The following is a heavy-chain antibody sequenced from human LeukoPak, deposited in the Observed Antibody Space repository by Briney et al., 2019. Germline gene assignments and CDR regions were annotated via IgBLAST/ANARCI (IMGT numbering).Heavy chain of an antibody. J-gene: IGHJ3*02. V-gene: IGHV3-53*01. D-gene: IGHD3-10*01. CDR2: IYSGGST. CDR1: GFTVSSNY. CDR3: ARIYYGSGSSAFDI. Sequence: GGSLRLSCAASGFTVSSNYMSWVRQAPGKGLEWVSVIYSGGSTYYADSVKGRFTISRDNAKNSLYLQMNSLRAEDTAVYYCARIYYGSGSSAFDIWGQGTMVTVSS.